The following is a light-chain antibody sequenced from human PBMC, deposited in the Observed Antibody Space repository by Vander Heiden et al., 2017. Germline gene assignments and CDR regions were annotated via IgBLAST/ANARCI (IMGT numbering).Light chain of an antibody. CDR3: ATWDDALNGMV. V-gene: IGLV1-44*01. CDR1: YSNVAYNT. CDR2: NDH. Sequence: QFILTQPPSASGTPGQGVTISFFGSYSNVAYNTVSWYQQLPGMAPHVLIYNDHHRPSGVPDRFSGSKSGTSASLAITGLQSEDEADYYCATWDDALNGMVFGGGTKLSVL. J-gene: IGLJ3*02.